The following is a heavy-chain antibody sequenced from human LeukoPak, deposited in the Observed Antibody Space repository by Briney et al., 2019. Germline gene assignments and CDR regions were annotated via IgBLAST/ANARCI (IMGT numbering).Heavy chain of an antibody. D-gene: IGHD3-22*01. CDR2: ISQNGST. V-gene: IGHV4-38-2*02. CDR3: ARDRATYYYDSSGYSFDY. CDR1: GYSMGSGYY. Sequence: SETLSLTCTVSGYSMGSGYYWGWIRQPPGKGLEWIGSISQNGSTYYNPSLKSRVTISVDTSNNQFSLRLTSVTAADTAVYYCARDRATYYYDSSGYSFDYWGQGTLVTVSS. J-gene: IGHJ4*02.